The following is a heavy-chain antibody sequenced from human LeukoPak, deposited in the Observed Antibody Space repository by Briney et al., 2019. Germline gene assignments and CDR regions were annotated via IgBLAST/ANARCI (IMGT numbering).Heavy chain of an antibody. CDR1: GFTFSSYW. CDR3: ARAADSSGYYDY. Sequence: GGSLRLSCAAFGFTFSSYWMHWVRQAPGKGLVWVSRINSDGSSTSYADSVKGRFTISRDNAKNTLYLQMNSLRAEDTAVYYCARAADSSGYYDYWGQGTLVTVSS. V-gene: IGHV3-74*01. D-gene: IGHD3-22*01. J-gene: IGHJ4*02. CDR2: INSDGSST.